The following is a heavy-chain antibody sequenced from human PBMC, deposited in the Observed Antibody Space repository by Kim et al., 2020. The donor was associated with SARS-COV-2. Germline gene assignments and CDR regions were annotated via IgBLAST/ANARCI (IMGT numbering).Heavy chain of an antibody. CDR2: IYSDGTTK. D-gene: IGHD3-3*02. CDR3: AKDHFRSSGDF. J-gene: IGHJ4*02. Sequence: GGSLRLSCVASGFTFSSYAMSWLRQAPGKGLEWVSVIYSDGTTKFYVGSVMGRFTVSRDNSKDTLFLQMNYLRAEDTAVYFCAKDHFRSSGDFWGQGTLVTVSS. CDR1: GFTFSSYA. V-gene: IGHV3-23*03.